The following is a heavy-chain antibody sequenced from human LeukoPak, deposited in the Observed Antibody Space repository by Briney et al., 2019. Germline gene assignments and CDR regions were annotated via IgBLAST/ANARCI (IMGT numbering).Heavy chain of an antibody. J-gene: IGHJ4*02. CDR1: GFTVSSNY. CDR2: IYSDGST. Sequence: GGSLRLSCVASGFTVSSNYMTWVRQAPGKGLEWVSVIYSDGSTYYADSVRGRFTISRDNSKNTLYLQMNGLRAEDTAMYYCAGGLSRGYSYGYFDYWGQGTLVTVCS. D-gene: IGHD5-18*01. CDR3: AGGLSRGYSYGYFDY. V-gene: IGHV3-53*01.